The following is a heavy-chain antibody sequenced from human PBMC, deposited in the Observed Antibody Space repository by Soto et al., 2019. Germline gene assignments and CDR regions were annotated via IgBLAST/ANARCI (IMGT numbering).Heavy chain of an antibody. V-gene: IGHV4-30-4*01. J-gene: IGHJ6*02. Sequence: QVQLHQSGPGLVKPSQTLSLECTVIGGSVNTGDNYWSWVRQSPGRGLEWIGYIYKTGNTFYSPALENRVTMSVDASKNQCSLTLTSVTAADTAVYFCAREPLDGMDVWGQGTNVTVSS. CDR2: IYKTGNT. CDR3: AREPLDGMDV. CDR1: GGSVNTGDNY.